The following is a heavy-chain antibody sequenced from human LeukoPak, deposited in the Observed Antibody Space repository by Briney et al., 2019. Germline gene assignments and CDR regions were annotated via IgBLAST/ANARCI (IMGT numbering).Heavy chain of an antibody. V-gene: IGHV1-2*06. D-gene: IGHD5/OR15-5a*01. CDR1: GYTFTGYN. J-gene: IGHJ4*02. CDR3: ARAGSTIIESDY. CDR2: INPNSGGT. Sequence: GASVKVSCKASGYTFTGYNMHWVRQAPGHGLEWMGRINPNSGGTNYAQKFQGTVTMTRDTYISTAYMELSRLRSDDTAVYYWARAGSTIIESDYWGRGTLVTVSS.